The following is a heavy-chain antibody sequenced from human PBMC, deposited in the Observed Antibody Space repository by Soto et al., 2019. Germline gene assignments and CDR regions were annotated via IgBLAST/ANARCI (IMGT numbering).Heavy chain of an antibody. J-gene: IGHJ6*03. CDR1: GGSFSGYY. D-gene: IGHD3-3*01. V-gene: IGHV4-34*01. Sequence: SETLSLTCAVYGGSFSGYYWSWIRQPPGKGLEWIGEINHSGSTNYNPSLKSRVTISVDTSKNQFSLKLSSVTAADTAVYYCARGRTGITIFGVVTSGYMDVWGKGTTVTVSS. CDR3: ARGRTGITIFGVVTSGYMDV. CDR2: INHSGST.